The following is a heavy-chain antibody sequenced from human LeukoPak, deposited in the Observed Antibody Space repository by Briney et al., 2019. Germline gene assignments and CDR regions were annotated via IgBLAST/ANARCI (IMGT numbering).Heavy chain of an antibody. Sequence: GGSLRLSCAASGFTFSNAWMNWVRQAPGKGLEWVGGIKSKTDGGTTDYAAPVKGRFTISRDDSKNTLYLQMNSLKTEDTAVYYCTTDGVVGATDYWGQGTLVTVSS. J-gene: IGHJ4*02. D-gene: IGHD1-26*01. CDR2: IKSKTDGGTT. CDR1: GFTFSNAW. V-gene: IGHV3-15*07. CDR3: TTDGVVGATDY.